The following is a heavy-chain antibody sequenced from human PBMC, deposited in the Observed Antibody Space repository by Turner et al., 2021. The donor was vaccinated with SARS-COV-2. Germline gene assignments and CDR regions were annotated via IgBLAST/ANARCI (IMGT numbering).Heavy chain of an antibody. CDR1: GFTFSSYA. V-gene: IGHV3-23*01. Sequence: EVQLLESGGGLVQPGGSMRLLCAASGFTFSSYAMSWVRQAPGKGLEWVSAISGGGTNTYYADSVKGRFTISRDTSKNTLYLQMNSLRAEDTAVYYCAKVPPYGDYFDYWGQGTLVTVSS. J-gene: IGHJ4*02. CDR3: AKVPPYGDYFDY. CDR2: ISGGGTNT. D-gene: IGHD4-17*01.